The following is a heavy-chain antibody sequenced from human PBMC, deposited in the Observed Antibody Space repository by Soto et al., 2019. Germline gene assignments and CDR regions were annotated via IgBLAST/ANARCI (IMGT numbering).Heavy chain of an antibody. D-gene: IGHD3-10*01. CDR1: GGSFSGYY. V-gene: IGHV4-34*01. CDR2: INHSGGT. J-gene: IGHJ6*03. Sequence: SETLSLTCAVYGGSFSGYYWSWIRQPPGKGLEWIGEINHSGGTNYNPSLKSRVTISVDTSKNQFSLKLSSVTAADTAVYYCARGGLTIYGSGSYYYYYYMDVWGKGTTVTVSS. CDR3: ARGGLTIYGSGSYYYYYYMDV.